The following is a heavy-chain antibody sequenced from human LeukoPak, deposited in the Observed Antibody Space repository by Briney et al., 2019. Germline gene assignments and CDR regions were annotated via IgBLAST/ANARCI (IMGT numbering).Heavy chain of an antibody. CDR3: ARDRVPEGYFDY. V-gene: IGHV4-30-2*01. CDR1: GGSISSGGYS. D-gene: IGHD1-1*01. Sequence: SQTLSLTCAVSGGSISSGGYSWSWIRQPPGKGLEWIGYIYHSGSTYYNPSLKSRVTISVDTSKNQFSLKLSSVTAADTAVYYCARDRVPEGYFDYWGQGTLVTVSS. CDR2: IYHSGST. J-gene: IGHJ4*02.